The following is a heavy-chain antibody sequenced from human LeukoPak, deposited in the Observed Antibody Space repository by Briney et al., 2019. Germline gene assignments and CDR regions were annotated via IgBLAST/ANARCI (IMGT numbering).Heavy chain of an antibody. Sequence: SETLSLTCSVSGGSISSGRYYWTWIRQPAGTGLEWIGRVYTSGSTKYSPSLKSRVTIAVDTSGNQFSLKLSSVTAADTAVYYCARHVWDLVLGDVYYNYYTDVWGKGTTVTVSS. V-gene: IGHV4-61*02. CDR1: GGSISSGRYY. D-gene: IGHD3-16*01. CDR2: VYTSGST. J-gene: IGHJ6*03. CDR3: ARHVWDLVLGDVYYNYYTDV.